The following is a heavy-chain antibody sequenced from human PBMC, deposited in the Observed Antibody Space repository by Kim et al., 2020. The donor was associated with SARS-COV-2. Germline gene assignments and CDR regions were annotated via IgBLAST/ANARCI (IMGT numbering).Heavy chain of an antibody. V-gene: IGHV3-23*01. CDR2: ISGSGGST. Sequence: GGSLRLSCAASGFTFSSYAMSWVRQAPGKGLEWVSAISGSGGSTYYADSAKGRFTTPRDNSKNTPYLQRTSLRAEDTAVYYVAKDANSILRILEGSFDY. CDR3: AKDANSILRILEGSFDY. J-gene: IGHJ4*01. D-gene: IGHD3-3*01. CDR1: GFTFSSYA.